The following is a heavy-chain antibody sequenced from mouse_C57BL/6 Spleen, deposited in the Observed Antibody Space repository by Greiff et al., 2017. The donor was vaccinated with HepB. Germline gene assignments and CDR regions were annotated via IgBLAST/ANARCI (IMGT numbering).Heavy chain of an antibody. Sequence: QVHVKQSGAELARPGASVKMSCKASGYTFTSYTMHWVKQRPGQGLEWIGYINPSSGYTKYNQKFKDKATLTADKSSSTAYMQLSSLTSEDSAVYYCAWTVVAHWYFDVWGTGTTVTVSS. D-gene: IGHD1-1*01. J-gene: IGHJ1*03. V-gene: IGHV1-4*01. CDR3: AWTVVAHWYFDV. CDR1: GYTFTSYT. CDR2: INPSSGYT.